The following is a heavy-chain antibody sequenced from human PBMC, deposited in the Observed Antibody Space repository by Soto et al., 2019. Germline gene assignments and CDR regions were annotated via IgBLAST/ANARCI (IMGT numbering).Heavy chain of an antibody. CDR2: ISSSSIYI. D-gene: IGHD3-16*01. Sequence: GSLRLSCAESVSTFSIHRMNWVRQAPGKWLTWVSSISSSSIYIYYADSVKGRFTMSRDNAKNSLYLQMNSLRAEDTAVYYCALGDMDVWGQGTTVTVSS. CDR1: VSTFSIHR. J-gene: IGHJ6*02. CDR3: ALGDMDV. V-gene: IGHV3-21*01.